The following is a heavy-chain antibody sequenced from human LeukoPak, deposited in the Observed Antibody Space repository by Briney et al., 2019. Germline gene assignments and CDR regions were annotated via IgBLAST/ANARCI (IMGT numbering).Heavy chain of an antibody. CDR1: GGTFSSYA. CDR3: ARDRGDIVVVPAVIWFDP. J-gene: IGHJ5*02. CDR2: IIPIFGTA. D-gene: IGHD2-2*01. V-gene: IGHV1-69*06. Sequence: ASVKVSCKDSGGTFSSYAISWVRQAPGQGLEWMGGIIPIFGTANYAQKFQGRVTITADKSTSTAYMELCSLRSEDTAVYYCARDRGDIVVVPAVIWFDPWGQGTLVTVSS.